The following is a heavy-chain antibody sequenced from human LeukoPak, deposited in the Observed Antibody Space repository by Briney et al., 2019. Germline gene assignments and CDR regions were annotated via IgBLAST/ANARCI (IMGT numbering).Heavy chain of an antibody. V-gene: IGHV1-8*02. D-gene: IGHD1-26*01. CDR1: GYTFTNYD. J-gene: IGHJ5*02. Sequence: VASVKVSCKASGYTFTNYDINWVRQATGQGLEWMGYMNPNSGNTGYAQKFQGRVTMTRDMSTSTDYMELSSLRSEDTAIYYCARDNSVGDNAWWFDPWGQGTLVTVSS. CDR2: MNPNSGNT. CDR3: ARDNSVGDNAWWFDP.